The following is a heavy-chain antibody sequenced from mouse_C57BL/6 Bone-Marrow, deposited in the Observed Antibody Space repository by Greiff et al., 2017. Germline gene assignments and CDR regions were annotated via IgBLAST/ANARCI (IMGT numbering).Heavy chain of an antibody. D-gene: IGHD1-1*01. Sequence: QVQLQQPGAELVKPGASVKMSCKASGYTFTSYWITWVKQRPGQGLEWIGDIYPGSGSTNYNEKFKSKATLTVDTSSSTAYMQLSSLTSEDSAVYYCARRGFGTVVAPYWGQGTLVTVSA. CDR2: IYPGSGST. CDR3: ARRGFGTVVAPY. V-gene: IGHV1-55*01. CDR1: GYTFTSYW. J-gene: IGHJ3*01.